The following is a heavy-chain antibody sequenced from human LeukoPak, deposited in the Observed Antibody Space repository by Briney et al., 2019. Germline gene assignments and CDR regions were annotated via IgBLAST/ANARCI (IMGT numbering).Heavy chain of an antibody. CDR2: IKEDGSKE. CDR1: GFTLSKYW. D-gene: IGHD6-19*01. V-gene: IGHV3-7*01. J-gene: IGHJ4*02. CDR3: ARDFGDSSGWYNDY. Sequence: GGSLRLSCVASGFTLSKYWMSWVRQAPGKGLEWLADIKEDGSKEYFVDSVKGRFTISRDNTKNSVYLQMNSLRAEDTAVYYCARDFGDSSGWYNDYWGQGTLVIVSS.